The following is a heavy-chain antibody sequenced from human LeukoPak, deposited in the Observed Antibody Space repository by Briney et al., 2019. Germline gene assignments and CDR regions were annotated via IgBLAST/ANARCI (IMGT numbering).Heavy chain of an antibody. J-gene: IGHJ4*02. CDR2: ISSNSSYI. V-gene: IGHV3-21*01. Sequence: PGGALRLSCAASGFTFSSYSMNWVRQAPGKGVEGVSSISSNSSYIYYADSVKGRFTISRDNAKNSLYLQMNSLRAEDTAVYYCARVEYYYGSGSYRVFDYWGQGTLVTVSS. D-gene: IGHD3-10*01. CDR1: GFTFSSYS. CDR3: ARVEYYYGSGSYRVFDY.